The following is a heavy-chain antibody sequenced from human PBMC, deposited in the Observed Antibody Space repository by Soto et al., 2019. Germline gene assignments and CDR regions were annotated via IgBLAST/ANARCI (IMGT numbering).Heavy chain of an antibody. CDR1: GGSISSGGYY. D-gene: IGHD7-27*01. CDR3: ARAEESVLTGPFYFDY. CDR2: IYYSGST. J-gene: IGHJ4*02. V-gene: IGHV4-31*03. Sequence: TSETLSLTCTVSGGSISSGGYYWSWIRQHPGKGLEWIGYIYYSGSTYYNPSLKSRVTISVDTSKNQFSLKLSSVTAADTAVYYCARAEESVLTGPFYFDYWGQGTLVTVSS.